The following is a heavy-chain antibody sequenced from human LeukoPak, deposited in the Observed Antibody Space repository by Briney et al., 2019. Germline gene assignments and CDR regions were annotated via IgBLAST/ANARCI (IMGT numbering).Heavy chain of an antibody. CDR1: GGSISSGGYY. J-gene: IGHJ6*03. Sequence: PSQTLSLTCTVSGGSISSGGYYWSRIRQHPGKGLEWIGYIYYSGSTYYNPSLKSRVTISVDTSKNQFSLKLSSVTAADTAVYYCARSIAARPGYYYYYYMDVWGKGTTVTVSS. CDR2: IYYSGST. CDR3: ARSIAARPGYYYYYYMDV. V-gene: IGHV4-31*03. D-gene: IGHD6-6*01.